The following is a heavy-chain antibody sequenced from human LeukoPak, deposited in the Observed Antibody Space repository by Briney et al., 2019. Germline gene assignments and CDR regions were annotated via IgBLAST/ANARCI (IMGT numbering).Heavy chain of an antibody. D-gene: IGHD6-13*01. Sequence: GASVKVSCKASGYTFTSYGISWVRQAPGQGLEWMGWISAYNGNTNYAQKLQGRVTMTTDTSTSTAYMELMSLRSDDTAVYYCARAPAIAAAGYLDVWGQGTTVTVSS. J-gene: IGHJ6*02. CDR3: ARAPAIAAAGYLDV. V-gene: IGHV1-18*01. CDR2: ISAYNGNT. CDR1: GYTFTSYG.